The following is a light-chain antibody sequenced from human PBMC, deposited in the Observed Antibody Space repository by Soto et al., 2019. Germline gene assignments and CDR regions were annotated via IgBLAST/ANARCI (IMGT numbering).Light chain of an antibody. CDR2: GAS. CDR3: QQRSNWPRT. Sequence: EIVMTQPPPPLSVSPGETATLSHRASQSVSSNLAWYQQKPGQAPRLLIYGASTRATGIPARFSGSGSGTDFTLTISSLEPEDFAVYYCQQRSNWPRTFGQGTKVDIK. CDR1: QSVSSN. J-gene: IGKJ1*01. V-gene: IGKV3-15*01.